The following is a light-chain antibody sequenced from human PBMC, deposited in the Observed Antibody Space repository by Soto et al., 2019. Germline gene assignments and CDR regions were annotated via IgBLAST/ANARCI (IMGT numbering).Light chain of an antibody. CDR1: SSNIGSNY. V-gene: IGLV1-47*01. Sequence: QSVLTQPPSASGTPGQRVTISCSGSSSNIGSNYVYWYQQLPGTAPKLLIYRNNQRPSGVPDRFSGSKSGTSASLAISGLRSEDEDDYYCSAWDGSLSVVVFGGGTKLTVL. CDR2: RNN. J-gene: IGLJ2*01. CDR3: SAWDGSLSVVV.